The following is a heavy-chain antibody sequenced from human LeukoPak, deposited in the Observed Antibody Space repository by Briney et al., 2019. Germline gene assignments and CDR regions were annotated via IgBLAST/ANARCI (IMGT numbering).Heavy chain of an antibody. V-gene: IGHV4-39*01. CDR3: ASAPTYSIDD. D-gene: IGHD2-15*01. CDR2: MYYSGSA. CDR1: GGSVRSSFYS. J-gene: IGHJ4*01. Sequence: PSETLSLTCNVCGGSVRSSFYSWAWIRQPPGRGLEWIGSMYYSGSAHYNLSLKSRVTMSVDTSKNQSSLKLSSVTAADTAIYFCASAPTYSIDDWGQGTLVTVSS.